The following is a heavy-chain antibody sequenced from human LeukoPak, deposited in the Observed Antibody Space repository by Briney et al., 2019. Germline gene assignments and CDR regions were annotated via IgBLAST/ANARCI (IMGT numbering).Heavy chain of an antibody. CDR3: IRRRGSYFDY. D-gene: IGHD3-10*01. Sequence: GRSLRLSCIASGLTSSIFEMNWVRQAPGKGLEWVGRSRNKANNYTTEYAASVKGRFMISRADSKNSLYLQMNSLKTEDTAVYYCIRRRGSYFDYWGQGTLVTVSS. CDR1: GLTSSIFE. J-gene: IGHJ4*02. V-gene: IGHV3-72*01. CDR2: SRNKANNYTT.